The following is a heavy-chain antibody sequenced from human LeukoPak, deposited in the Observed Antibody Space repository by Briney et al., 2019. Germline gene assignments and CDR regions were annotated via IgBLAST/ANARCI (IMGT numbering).Heavy chain of an antibody. D-gene: IGHD1-26*01. J-gene: IGHJ6*02. CDR2: IKQDGSEK. Sequence: PGGSLRLSCVVSEFTFSSYWMSWVRQAPGKGLEWVANIKQDGSEKYYVDSVKGRFTISRDNAKNSLYLQMNSLRAEDTAVYYCARDYWWEPYYGMDVWGQGTTVTVSS. CDR3: ARDYWWEPYYGMDV. V-gene: IGHV3-7*01. CDR1: EFTFSSYW.